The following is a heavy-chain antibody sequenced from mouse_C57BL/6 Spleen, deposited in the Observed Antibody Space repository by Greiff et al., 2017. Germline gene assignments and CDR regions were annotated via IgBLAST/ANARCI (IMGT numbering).Heavy chain of an antibody. Sequence: QVQLQQSGPELVKPGASVKISCKASGYAFSSSWMNWVKQRPGKGLEWIGRIYPGDGDTNYNGKFKGKATLTADKSSSTAYMQLSSLTSEDSAVYFCARGSMIYYAMDYWGQGTSVTVSS. CDR3: ARGSMIYYAMDY. J-gene: IGHJ4*01. V-gene: IGHV1-82*01. CDR2: IYPGDGDT. D-gene: IGHD2-10*02. CDR1: GYAFSSSW.